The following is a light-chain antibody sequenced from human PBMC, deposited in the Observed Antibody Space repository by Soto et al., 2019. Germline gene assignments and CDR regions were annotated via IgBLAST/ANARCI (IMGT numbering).Light chain of an antibody. CDR1: QSVSSS. CDR2: DAS. V-gene: IGKV3-11*01. CDR3: QQRSNWPRT. J-gene: IGKJ2*01. Sequence: PGERATLSCRASQSVSSSLAWYQQKPGQAPRLLIYDASNRATGIPARFSGSGSGTDFTLTIDSLEPEDFAVYYCQQRSNWPRTFGQGTKLEI.